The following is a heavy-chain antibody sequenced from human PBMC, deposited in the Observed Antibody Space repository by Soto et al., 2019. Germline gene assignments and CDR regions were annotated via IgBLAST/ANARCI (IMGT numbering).Heavy chain of an antibody. J-gene: IGHJ5*02. V-gene: IGHV3-23*01. D-gene: IGHD2-2*01. Sequence: GGSLRLSCAASGFTFSSYAMSWVRQAPGKGLEWVSAISGSGGSTYYADSVKGRFTISRDNSKNTLYLQMNSLRAEDTAVYYCAKGGYQLLSSSASGWFDPWGQGTLVTVSS. CDR1: GFTFSSYA. CDR3: AKGGYQLLSSSASGWFDP. CDR2: ISGSGGST.